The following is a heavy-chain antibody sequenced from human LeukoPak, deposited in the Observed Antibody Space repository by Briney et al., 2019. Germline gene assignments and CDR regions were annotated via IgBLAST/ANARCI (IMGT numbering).Heavy chain of an antibody. D-gene: IGHD6-13*01. CDR3: ARASRSWKNAFDY. V-gene: IGHV5-51*01. J-gene: IGHJ4*02. Sequence: GESLKISCKGSGYSFTNYWIGWVRQMPGKGLELVGIIYPGDSDTRYSPSFQGQATFSADKSISTAYLQWSSLKASDTAMYYCARASRSWKNAFDYWGQGTLVTVSS. CDR2: IYPGDSDT. CDR1: GYSFTNYW.